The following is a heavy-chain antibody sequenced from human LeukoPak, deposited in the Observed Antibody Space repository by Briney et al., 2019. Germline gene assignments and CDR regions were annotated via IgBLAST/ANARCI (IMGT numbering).Heavy chain of an antibody. D-gene: IGHD2-15*01. Sequence: RGSLRLSCAASGFTFSSYGMHWVRQAPGKGLEWVAVISYDGSNKYYADSVKGRFTISRDNSKNTLYLQMNSLRAEDTAVYYCARCSGGSCYSGLDYWGQGTLVTVSS. J-gene: IGHJ4*02. V-gene: IGHV3-30*03. CDR2: ISYDGSNK. CDR1: GFTFSSYG. CDR3: ARCSGGSCYSGLDY.